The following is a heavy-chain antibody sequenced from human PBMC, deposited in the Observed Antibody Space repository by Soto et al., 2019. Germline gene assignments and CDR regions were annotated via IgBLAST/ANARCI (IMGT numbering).Heavy chain of an antibody. CDR2: INHSGST. V-gene: IGHV4-34*01. Sequence: QVQLQQWGAGLLKPSETLSLTCAVYGGSFSGYYWSWIRQPPGKGLEWIGEINHSGSTNYNPSLKSRVTISVDTSKNQFSLKLSSVTAADTAVYYCARRGLYCYGYGWFDPWGQGTLVTVSS. J-gene: IGHJ5*02. D-gene: IGHD5-18*01. CDR1: GGSFSGYY. CDR3: ARRGLYCYGYGWFDP.